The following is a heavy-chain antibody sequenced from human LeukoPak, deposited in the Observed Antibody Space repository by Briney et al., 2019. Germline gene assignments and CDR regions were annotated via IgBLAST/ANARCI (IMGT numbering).Heavy chain of an antibody. D-gene: IGHD6-13*01. CDR1: GYTFTSYA. J-gene: IGHJ4*02. V-gene: IGHV1-3*01. CDR2: INAGNGNT. Sequence: ASVKVSCKASGYTFTSYAMHWVRQAPGQRLEWMGWINAGNGNTKYSQEFQGRVTITRDTSASTAYMELRSLRSDDTAVYYCARDLSLLVSDYWGQGTLVTVSS. CDR3: ARDLSLLVSDY.